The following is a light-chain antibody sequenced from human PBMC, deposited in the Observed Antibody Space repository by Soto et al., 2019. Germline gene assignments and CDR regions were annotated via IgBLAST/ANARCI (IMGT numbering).Light chain of an antibody. CDR1: QSVNNN. J-gene: IGKJ2*01. Sequence: EIIWTQSRASVSVSPGERATLSCRASQSVNNNLAWYQQKRGQAPRLLIYGASTRATGIPGRFRGSGSGTEFTLTITSLQSEDFATYYCQQSYSTPYTFGQGTKVDIK. CDR3: QQSYSTPYT. V-gene: IGKV3-15*01. CDR2: GAS.